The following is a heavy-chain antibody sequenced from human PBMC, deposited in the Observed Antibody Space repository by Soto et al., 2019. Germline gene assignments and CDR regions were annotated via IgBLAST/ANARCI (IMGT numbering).Heavy chain of an antibody. CDR3: ASHTGYSSSWYSHFDP. Sequence: SETLSLTCTVSGGSISSSSYYWGWIRQPPGKGLEWIVSIYYSGSTYYNPSLKSRVTISVDTSKNQFSLKLSSVTAADTAVYYCASHTGYSSSWYSHFDPWGQGTLVTVSS. CDR1: GGSISSSSYY. J-gene: IGHJ5*02. D-gene: IGHD6-13*01. CDR2: IYYSGST. V-gene: IGHV4-39*01.